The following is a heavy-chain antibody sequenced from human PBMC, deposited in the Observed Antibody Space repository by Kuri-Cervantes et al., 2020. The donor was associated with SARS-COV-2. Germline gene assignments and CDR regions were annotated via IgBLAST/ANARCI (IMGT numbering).Heavy chain of an antibody. J-gene: IGHJ6*02. Sequence: GESLKISCAASGFTFSDYYMSWIRQAPGKGLEWVSYISSSGSTIYYADSVKGRFTISRDNAKNSLYLQMNSLRAEDTAVYYCARGTNLYYGSGSYPAPYYYYSMDVWGQGTTVTVSS. D-gene: IGHD3-10*01. CDR1: GFTFSDYY. CDR3: ARGTNLYYGSGSYPAPYYYYSMDV. CDR2: ISSSGSTI. V-gene: IGHV3-11*01.